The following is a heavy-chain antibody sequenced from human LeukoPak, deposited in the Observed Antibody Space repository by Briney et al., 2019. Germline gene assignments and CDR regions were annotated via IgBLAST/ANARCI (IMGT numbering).Heavy chain of an antibody. Sequence: SETLSLTCTVSDGSISPYYWSWVRQPPGKGLESIGFIYYTGSTNYNPSLKSRVTISLDTSKNQFSLKLSSVTAADTAVYYCARHAYHFDPPDYWGQGTLVTVSS. CDR2: IYYTGST. CDR1: DGSISPYY. D-gene: IGHD2/OR15-2a*01. CDR3: ARHAYHFDPPDY. J-gene: IGHJ4*02. V-gene: IGHV4-59*08.